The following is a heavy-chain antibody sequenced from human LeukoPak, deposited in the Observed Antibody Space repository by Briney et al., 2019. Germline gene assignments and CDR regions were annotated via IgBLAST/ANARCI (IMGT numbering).Heavy chain of an antibody. Sequence: ASVKVSCKASGYIFTGYYMHWVRQAPGQGLEWMGWINPNSGDTNYAQKFQGRVTMTRDTSISTAYMELSRLRSDDTAVYYCARETPMVRGLAFDYWGQGTLVTVSS. D-gene: IGHD3-10*01. CDR3: ARETPMVRGLAFDY. CDR2: INPNSGDT. V-gene: IGHV1-2*02. J-gene: IGHJ4*02. CDR1: GYIFTGYY.